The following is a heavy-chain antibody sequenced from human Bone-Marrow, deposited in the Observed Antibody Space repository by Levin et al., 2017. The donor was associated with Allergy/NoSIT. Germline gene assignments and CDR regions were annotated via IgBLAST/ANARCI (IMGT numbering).Heavy chain of an antibody. CDR1: GGSFSGYY. CDR3: ARGFVSGPFYDSSGYYYSPPPYGMDV. J-gene: IGHJ6*02. D-gene: IGHD3-22*01. Sequence: PSETLSLTCAVNGGSFSGYYWTWIRQPPGMGLEWIGEINHSGSTNYNPSLKSRLTISVDTSKNQFSLKLSSVTAADTAVYYCARGFVSGPFYDSSGYYYSPPPYGMDVWGQGTTVTVSS. CDR2: INHSGST. V-gene: IGHV4-34*01.